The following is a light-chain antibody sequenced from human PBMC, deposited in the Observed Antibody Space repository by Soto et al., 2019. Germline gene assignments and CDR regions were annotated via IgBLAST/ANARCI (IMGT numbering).Light chain of an antibody. CDR2: TAS. V-gene: IGKV1-27*01. CDR3: QKYDSVPWS. Sequence: DIQMTQSPSSLSTSVGDTVTITCWASQGIGKNLAWYQQKPWKVPKVLIYTASTLHSGVPSRFSGSGSATDFTRTINTLQPEDVATDFGQKYDSVPWSFGQGTRVEIK. J-gene: IGKJ1*01. CDR1: QGIGKN.